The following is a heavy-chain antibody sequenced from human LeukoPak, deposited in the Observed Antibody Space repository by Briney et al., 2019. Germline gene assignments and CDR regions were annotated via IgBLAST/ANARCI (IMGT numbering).Heavy chain of an antibody. V-gene: IGHV1-8*01. Sequence: ASVKVSCKVSGYTFTSYDINWVRQATGQGLEWMGWMNPNSGNTGYAQKFQGRVTMTRNTSISTAYMELSSLRSEDTAVYYCARVYSYGTHYYYYMDVWGKGTTVTVSS. D-gene: IGHD5-18*01. CDR1: GYTFTSYD. J-gene: IGHJ6*03. CDR2: MNPNSGNT. CDR3: ARVYSYGTHYYYYMDV.